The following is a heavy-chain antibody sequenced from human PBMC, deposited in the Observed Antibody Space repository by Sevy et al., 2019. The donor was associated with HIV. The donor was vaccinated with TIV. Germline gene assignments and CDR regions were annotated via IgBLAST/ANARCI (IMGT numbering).Heavy chain of an antibody. V-gene: IGHV1-18*01. CDR1: GYTFTSYG. J-gene: IGHJ6*02. D-gene: IGHD6-13*01. CDR3: ARFAAAGTGYYGMDV. CDR2: ISAYNGNT. Sequence: ASVKVSCKASGYTFTSYGISWVRQAPGQGLEWMGWISAYNGNTNYAQKLQGRVTMTTDTSTSTAYMELRSLRSDDTAVYYCARFAAAGTGYYGMDVWGQGTTVTVSS.